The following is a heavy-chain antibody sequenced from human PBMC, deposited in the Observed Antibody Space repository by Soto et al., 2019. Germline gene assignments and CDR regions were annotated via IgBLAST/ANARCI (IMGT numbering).Heavy chain of an antibody. CDR2: MNPNSGNT. D-gene: IGHD6-13*01. CDR1: GYTFTSYD. J-gene: IGHJ4*02. V-gene: IGHV1-8*01. Sequence: KVSCKASGYTFTSYDINWVRQATGQGLEWMGWMNPNSGNTGYAQKFQGRVTMTRNTSISTAYMELSSLRSEDTAVYYCARGCIAAAVCQGRDFDDWGQGTLVTLSS. CDR3: ARGCIAAAVCQGRDFDD.